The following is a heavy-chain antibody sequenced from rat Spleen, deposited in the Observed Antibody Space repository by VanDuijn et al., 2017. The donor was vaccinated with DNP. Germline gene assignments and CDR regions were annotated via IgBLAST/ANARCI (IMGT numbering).Heavy chain of an antibody. CDR1: GFTFSDYN. J-gene: IGHJ2*01. CDR3: TTRGNYGGYDY. D-gene: IGHD1-11*01. V-gene: IGHV5S10*01. CDR2: IIYDGNRT. Sequence: EVQLVESGGGLVQPGRSLKLSCAASGFTFSDYNMAWVRQAPKKGLEWVATIIYDGNRTYYRDSVKGRFTISRDFAKSTLYLQMDSLRSEDSATYYCTTRGNYGGYDYWGQGVMVTVSS.